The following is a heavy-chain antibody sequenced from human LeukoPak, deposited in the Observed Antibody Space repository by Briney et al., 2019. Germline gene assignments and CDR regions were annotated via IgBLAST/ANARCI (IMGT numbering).Heavy chain of an antibody. J-gene: IGHJ4*02. V-gene: IGHV3-21*01. CDR2: ISSSSSYI. D-gene: IGHD3-16*01. CDR1: GFTFSSYS. CDR3: ARGARFGDDY. Sequence: PGGSLRLSCTASGFTFSSYSMNWVRQAPGKGLGWVSSISSSSSYIYYADSVKGRFTISRDNAKNSLYLQMNSLRAEDTAVYYCARGARFGDDYWGQGTLVTVSS.